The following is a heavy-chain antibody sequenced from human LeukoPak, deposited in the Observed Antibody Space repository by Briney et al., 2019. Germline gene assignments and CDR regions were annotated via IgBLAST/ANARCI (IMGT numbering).Heavy chain of an antibody. CDR3: AREPNYGDLNDAFDI. J-gene: IGHJ3*02. D-gene: IGHD4-17*01. CDR2: INPSGGNT. Sequence: ASVKVSCNASGYTFTSYYMHWVRQAPGQGLEWMGIINPSGGNTSYAQKFQGRVTMTRDTSTSTVYMELSSLRSEDTAVYYCAREPNYGDLNDAFDIWGQGTMVTVSS. V-gene: IGHV1-46*01. CDR1: GYTFTSYY.